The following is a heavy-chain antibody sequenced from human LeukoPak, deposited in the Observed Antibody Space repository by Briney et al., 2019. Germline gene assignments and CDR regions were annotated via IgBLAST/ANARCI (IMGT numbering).Heavy chain of an antibody. J-gene: IGHJ4*02. CDR3: ARDAGYGSGSPFDY. D-gene: IGHD3-10*01. V-gene: IGHV4-30-4*08. CDR1: GGSISSGDYY. Sequence: SETLSLTCTVSGGSISSGDYYWRWIRQPPGKGLEWIGYIYYSGSTYYNPSRKSRFTISADTSENQFSLKLSSVTAADTAVYYCARDAGYGSGSPFDYWGQGTLVTVSS. CDR2: IYYSGST.